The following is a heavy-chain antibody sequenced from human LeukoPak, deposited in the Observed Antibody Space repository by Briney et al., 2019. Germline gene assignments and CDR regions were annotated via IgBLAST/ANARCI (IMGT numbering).Heavy chain of an antibody. Sequence: ASVTVSCKASRYTFTTYYLHCVRPAPGQGLEWMGIIDPSGGSTSYAQKFQGRVTMTRNTSTSTVYMELSSLRSDDTAVYNCAWLSQHTFYTWGQGTLVTVSS. CDR3: AWLSQHTFYT. CDR2: IDPSGGST. CDR1: RYTFTTYY. D-gene: IGHD5-12*01. V-gene: IGHV1-46*01. J-gene: IGHJ3*02.